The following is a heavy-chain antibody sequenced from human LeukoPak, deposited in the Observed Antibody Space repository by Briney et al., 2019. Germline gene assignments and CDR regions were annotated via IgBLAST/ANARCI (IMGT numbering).Heavy chain of an antibody. Sequence: GASVKVSCKASGYTYTNYAITWVRRAPGQGLDWMGWISAYNGHTNFAQNFQGRVTMTTDTSTSTAYMELRSLRSDDTAVYYCARGLAASGSRVFDIRGQGTMVTVSS. V-gene: IGHV1-18*01. D-gene: IGHD6-13*01. CDR1: GYTYTNYA. CDR2: ISAYNGHT. CDR3: ARGLAASGSRVFDI. J-gene: IGHJ3*02.